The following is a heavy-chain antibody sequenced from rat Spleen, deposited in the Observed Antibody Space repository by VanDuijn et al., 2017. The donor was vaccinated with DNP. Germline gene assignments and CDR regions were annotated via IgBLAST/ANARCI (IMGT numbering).Heavy chain of an antibody. V-gene: IGHV5-20*01. CDR1: GFTFSSNW. Sequence: EVQLVESGGGLVQPGSPLKLSCAASGFTFSSNWLNWIRQAPTRGLEWVASISDDGGITYYRDSVRGRFTISRDNAKSSLYLQMDSLRSEDTATYYCTTDLGDYWGQGVMVTVSS. J-gene: IGHJ2*01. CDR3: TTDLGDY. D-gene: IGHD5-1*01. CDR2: ISDDGGIT.